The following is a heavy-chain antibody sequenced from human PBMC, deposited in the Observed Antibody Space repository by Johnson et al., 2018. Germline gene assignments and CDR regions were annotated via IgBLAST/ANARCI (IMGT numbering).Heavy chain of an antibody. V-gene: IGHV3-7*01. J-gene: IGHJ1*01. CDR3: VRDRRWQQLDVGYFQH. CDR2: IKQDDSEK. D-gene: IGHD6-13*01. CDR1: GFALMTYW. Sequence: VQLVQSGGGLVQPGGSXRLSCEASGFALMTYWMSWVRQAPGRGLEWVANIKQDDSEKNYVDSVKGRFTIYRDNAKNSLYLQMNSLRAEDTAVYYCVRDRRWQQLDVGYFQHWGQGTLVTVSS.